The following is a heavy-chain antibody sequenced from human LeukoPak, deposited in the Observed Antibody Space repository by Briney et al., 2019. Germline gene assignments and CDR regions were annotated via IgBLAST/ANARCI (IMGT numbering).Heavy chain of an antibody. CDR2: IGFDGNNK. CDR3: ARGSYGAYNYCDY. V-gene: IGHV3-33*01. Sequence: PGGSLRLSCAASGFTFSSYGMHWVRQAPARGLEWVAVIGFDGNNKFYADSVKGRFTISRDNSKNTLYLQMNSLRAEDTAVYYCARGSYGAYNYCDYWGREPWSPSPQ. D-gene: IGHD4/OR15-4a*01. J-gene: IGHJ4*02. CDR1: GFTFSSYG.